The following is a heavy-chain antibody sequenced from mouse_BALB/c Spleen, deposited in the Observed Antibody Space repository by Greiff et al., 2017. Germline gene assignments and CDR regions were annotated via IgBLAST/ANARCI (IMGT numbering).Heavy chain of an antibody. CDR1: GYTFTDYW. D-gene: IGHD2-14*01. J-gene: IGHJ4*01. CDR2: IDTSDSYT. CDR3: ARRYDGGYYAMDY. Sequence: VQLQQPGAELVMPGASVKMSCKASGYTFTDYWMHWVKQRPGQGLEWIGAIDTSDSYTSYNQKFKGKATLTVDESSSTAYMQLSSLTSEDSAVYYCARRYDGGYYAMDYWGQGTSVTVSS. V-gene: IGHV1-69*01.